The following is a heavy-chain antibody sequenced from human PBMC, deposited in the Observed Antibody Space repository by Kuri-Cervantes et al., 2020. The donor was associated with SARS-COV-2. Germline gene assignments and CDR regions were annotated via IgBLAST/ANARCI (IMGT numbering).Heavy chain of an antibody. D-gene: IGHD1-26*01. CDR2: IYSGGST. CDR1: GFTLSSNY. V-gene: IGHV3-53*01. CDR3: AREMKEGAVMEAFDS. J-gene: IGHJ3*02. Sequence: GESPEIPRAGPGFTLSSNYMGWVRQAPGKGLEWGSVIYSGGSTDYAYSVKGRFTISRDNSKNTLYLQMNSLRAENTAVYYCAREMKEGAVMEAFDSWGQGTMVTVSS.